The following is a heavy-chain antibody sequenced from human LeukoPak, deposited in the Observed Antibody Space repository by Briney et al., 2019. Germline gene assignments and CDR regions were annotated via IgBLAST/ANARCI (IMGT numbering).Heavy chain of an antibody. J-gene: IGHJ4*02. Sequence: VASVKVSCKASGYTFTSYGICWVRQAPGQGLEWMGWISAYNGNTNYAQKLRGRVTMTTDTSTSTAYMELRSLRSDDTAVYYCASVEATGASFFDYWGQGTLVTVSS. V-gene: IGHV1-18*01. CDR3: ASVEATGASFFDY. D-gene: IGHD1-26*01. CDR2: ISAYNGNT. CDR1: GYTFTSYG.